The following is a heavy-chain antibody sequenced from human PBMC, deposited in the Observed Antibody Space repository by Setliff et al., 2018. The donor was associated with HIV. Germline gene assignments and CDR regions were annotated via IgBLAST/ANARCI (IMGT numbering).Heavy chain of an antibody. CDR2: IYTSGIT. D-gene: IGHD2-21*02. V-gene: IGHV4-61*02. CDR3: VTMTANWLDP. J-gene: IGHJ5*02. Sequence: SETLSLTCTVSGASISSGSFFCSWIRQPAGKGLEWIGRIYTSGITNYNPSLKSRVIISVDTSKNQFSLKLSSVTAADTAVYYCVTMTANWLDPWGQGTLVTVSS. CDR1: GASISSGSFF.